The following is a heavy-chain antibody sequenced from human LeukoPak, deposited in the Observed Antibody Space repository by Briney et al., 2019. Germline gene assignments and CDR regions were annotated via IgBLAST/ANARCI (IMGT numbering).Heavy chain of an antibody. CDR3: AKDHIVVVTAILQAEYFQH. CDR1: GFTFSSYA. V-gene: IGHV3-23*01. J-gene: IGHJ1*01. Sequence: GGSLRLSCAASGFTFSSYAMSWVRQAPGKGLEWVSAISGSGGGTYYADSVKGRFTISRDNSKNTLYLQMNSLRAEDTAVYYCAKDHIVVVTAILQAEYFQHWGQGTLVTVSS. D-gene: IGHD2-21*02. CDR2: ISGSGGGT.